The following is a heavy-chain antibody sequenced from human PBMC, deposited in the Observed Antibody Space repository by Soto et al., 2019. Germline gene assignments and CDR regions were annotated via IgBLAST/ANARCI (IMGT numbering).Heavy chain of an antibody. CDR3: ARGPRESGTDWDYYYFFRMDI. CDR1: GFTFSSYG. CDR2: VWYDGNNK. Sequence: GGSLRLSCTVSGFTFSSYGMHWVRQAPGKGLEWVGVVWYDGNNKFYSDSVRGRFTISRDNSKSTLYLEMDSLRVEDTAVYYCARGPRESGTDWDYYYFFRMDIWGQGTAVTVSS. V-gene: IGHV3-33*01. D-gene: IGHD3-9*01. J-gene: IGHJ6*02.